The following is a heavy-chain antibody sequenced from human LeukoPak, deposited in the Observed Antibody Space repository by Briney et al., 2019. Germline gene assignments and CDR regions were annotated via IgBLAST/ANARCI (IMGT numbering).Heavy chain of an antibody. Sequence: PGGSLKISCKGSGYRYSDYWIGWVRQMRGKGLEWMGIIYGGDSETRYSPSLQGQVTISADKSINTAYLQWSSLKASDTAMYYCARTTTYSSGWYGAYWGQGTLVTVSS. J-gene: IGHJ4*02. D-gene: IGHD6-19*01. V-gene: IGHV5-51*01. CDR3: ARTTTYSSGWYGAY. CDR2: IYGGDSET. CDR1: GYRYSDYW.